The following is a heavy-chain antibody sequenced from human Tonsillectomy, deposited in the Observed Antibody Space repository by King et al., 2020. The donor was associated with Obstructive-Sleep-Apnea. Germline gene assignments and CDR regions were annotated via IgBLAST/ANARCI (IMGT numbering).Heavy chain of an antibody. J-gene: IGHJ5*02. CDR1: GYSFTSYW. Sequence: QLVQSGAELKKPGESLRISCKGSGYSFTSYWISWVRQMPGKGLEWMGRIYPSDSYTKYSPSFQGHVTISADKSISTAYLQWSGLKAADTAMYYCARLWYSTTLNWFDPWGQGTLVTVSS. V-gene: IGHV5-10-1*03. D-gene: IGHD6-13*01. CDR3: ARLWYSTTLNWFDP. CDR2: IYPSDSYT.